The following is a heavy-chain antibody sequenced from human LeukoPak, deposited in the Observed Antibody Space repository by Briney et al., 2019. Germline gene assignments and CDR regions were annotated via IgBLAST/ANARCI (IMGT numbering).Heavy chain of an antibody. V-gene: IGHV3-33*01. Sequence: GGSLRLSCAASAFTFSSFGMHWVRQAPGKGLEWVAVIWYDGSNKYYADSVEGRFTISRDNSKNTLYLQMNSLRAEDTAVYYCARDRETWYFDFWGQGTLVTVSS. CDR3: ARDRETWYFDF. J-gene: IGHJ4*02. CDR2: IWYDGSNK. CDR1: AFTFSSFG.